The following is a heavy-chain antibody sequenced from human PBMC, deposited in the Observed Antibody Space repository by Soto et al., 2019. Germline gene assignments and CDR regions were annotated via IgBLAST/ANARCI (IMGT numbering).Heavy chain of an antibody. CDR3: AKEVRYYYYYMDV. Sequence: EVQLLESGGGLGQAGGSLRLSCAASGFTFSSYAMSWVRQAPGKGLEWVSGIIGSGGSTYYADSVKGRFTISRDNSKNTLYLQMSSLRAEDTAVYYCAKEVRYYYYYMDVWGKGTTVTVSS. CDR1: GFTFSSYA. CDR2: IIGSGGST. J-gene: IGHJ6*03. V-gene: IGHV3-23*01.